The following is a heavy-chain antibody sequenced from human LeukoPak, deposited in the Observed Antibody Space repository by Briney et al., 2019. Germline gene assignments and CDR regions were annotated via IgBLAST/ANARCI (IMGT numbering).Heavy chain of an antibody. J-gene: IGHJ4*02. V-gene: IGHV4-59*12. CDR2: IYATGTT. Sequence: SETLSLTCTVPGGSISSYYWSWIRQPPGKGLEWIAYIYATGTTNYNPSLTSPVTISVDTSKSQFSLKLRSVTAADTAVYYCARDPPITGTTRRDYWGQGTLVTVSS. CDR1: GGSISSYY. D-gene: IGHD1-20*01. CDR3: ARDPPITGTTRRDY.